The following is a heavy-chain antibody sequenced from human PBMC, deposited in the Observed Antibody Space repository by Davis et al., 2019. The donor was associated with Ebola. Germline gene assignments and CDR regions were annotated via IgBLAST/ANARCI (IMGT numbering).Heavy chain of an antibody. V-gene: IGHV4-4*02. CDR1: GGSISSSNW. CDR2: IYHIGST. D-gene: IGHD2-2*01. CDR3: ARTTYVVPAASYYFYYYMDV. Sequence: MPGGSLRLSCAVSGGSISSSNWWSWVRQPPGKGLEWIGEIYHIGSTNYNPSLKSRVTISVDTSKNQFSLKLSSVTAADTAVYYCARTTYVVPAASYYFYYYMDVWGKGTTVTVSS. J-gene: IGHJ6*03.